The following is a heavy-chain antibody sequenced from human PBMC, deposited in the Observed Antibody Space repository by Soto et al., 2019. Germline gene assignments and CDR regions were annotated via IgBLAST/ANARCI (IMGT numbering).Heavy chain of an antibody. J-gene: IGHJ4*02. CDR1: GFTVSSNY. CDR3: AREGEHRGIDY. CDR2: IYSGGST. D-gene: IGHD3-16*01. V-gene: IGHV3-53*04. Sequence: EVQLVESGGGLVQPGGSLRLSCAASGFTVSSNYMSWVRQAPGKGLEWVSVIYSGGSTYYADSVKGRFTISRHNSKNTLYLQMNSLRSEDTAVYYWAREGEHRGIDYWGQGTLVTVSS.